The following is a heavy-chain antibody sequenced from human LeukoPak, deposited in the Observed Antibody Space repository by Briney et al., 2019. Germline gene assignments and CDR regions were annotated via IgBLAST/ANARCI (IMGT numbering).Heavy chain of an antibody. J-gene: IGHJ6*02. CDR3: ARPIVVQYYYGMDV. CDR2: INTNTGNP. D-gene: IGHD3-22*01. V-gene: IGHV7-4-1*02. Sequence: ASVKVSCKASGYTFTSYAMNRVRQAPGQGLEWMGWINTNTGNPTYAQGFTGRFVFSLDTSVSTAYLQISSLKAEDTAVYYCARPIVVQYYYGMDVWGQGTTVTVSS. CDR1: GYTFTSYA.